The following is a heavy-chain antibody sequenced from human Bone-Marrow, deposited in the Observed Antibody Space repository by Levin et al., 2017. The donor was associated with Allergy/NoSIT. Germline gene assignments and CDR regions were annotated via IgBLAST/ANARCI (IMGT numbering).Heavy chain of an antibody. CDR1: GFSFTSYW. D-gene: IGHD6-25*01. J-gene: IGHJ5*02. CDR2: INPSDSDT. CDR3: ARHAATNSKWFDP. Sequence: GGSLRLSCKGSGFSFTSYWIGWVRQMPGKGLEWMGIINPSDSDTRYNPSFRGQVILSADKSISTAYLQWSSLEASDTAFYYYARHAATNSKWFDPWGQGTLVTVSS. V-gene: IGHV5-51*01.